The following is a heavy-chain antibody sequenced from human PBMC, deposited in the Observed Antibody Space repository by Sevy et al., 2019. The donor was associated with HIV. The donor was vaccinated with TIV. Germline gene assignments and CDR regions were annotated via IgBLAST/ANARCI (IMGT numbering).Heavy chain of an antibody. D-gene: IGHD3-10*01. Sequence: GGSLRLSCAASGFTFSDYNMNWVRQAPGKGLEWVSYISTSGDTIYYADSVEGRFTISRDNAKNSLYLQMSSLRVEDTAIYYCAPGSLSWGQGTLVTVSS. V-gene: IGHV3-48*04. CDR1: GFTFSDYN. CDR3: APGSLS. CDR2: ISTSGDTI. J-gene: IGHJ5*02.